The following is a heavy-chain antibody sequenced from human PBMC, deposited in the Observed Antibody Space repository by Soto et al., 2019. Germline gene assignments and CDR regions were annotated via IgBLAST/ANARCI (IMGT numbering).Heavy chain of an antibody. CDR2: ISGSGGSS. CDR3: AKGLDYYGSGSYLVGMDV. V-gene: IGHV3-23*01. Sequence: GGSLRLSCAASGFTFSSYVMSWVLQAPGKGLEWVSAISGSGGSSYYADSVKGRFTISRDNSKNTLYLQMNSLRAEDTAVYYCAKGLDYYGSGSYLVGMDVWGQGTTVTVSS. J-gene: IGHJ6*02. D-gene: IGHD3-10*01. CDR1: GFTFSSYV.